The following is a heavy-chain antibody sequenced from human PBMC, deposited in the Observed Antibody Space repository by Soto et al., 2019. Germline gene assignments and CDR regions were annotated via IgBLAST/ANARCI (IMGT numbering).Heavy chain of an antibody. CDR3: ARGYYGSGSYYVPPYDY. V-gene: IGHV1-18*01. D-gene: IGHD3-10*01. CDR1: GYTFTSYG. Sequence: ASVKVSCKASGYTFTSYGISWVRQAPGQGLEWMGWISAYNGNTNYAQKLQGRVTMTTDTSTSTAYMELRSPRSDDTAVYYCARGYYGSGSYYVPPYDYWGQGTLVTVSS. J-gene: IGHJ4*02. CDR2: ISAYNGNT.